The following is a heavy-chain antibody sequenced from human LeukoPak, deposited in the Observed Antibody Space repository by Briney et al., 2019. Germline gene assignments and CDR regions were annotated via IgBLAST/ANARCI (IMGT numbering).Heavy chain of an antibody. D-gene: IGHD3-10*01. Sequence: SETLSLTCAVSGGSFSGYYWSWIRQPPGKGLEWIGEINHSGSTNYNPSLKSRVTISVDTSKNQFSLKLSSVTAADTAVYYCARSVGYYGSGSHYKMGRGHWFDPWGQGTLVTVSS. CDR3: ARSVGYYGSGSHYKMGRGHWFDP. J-gene: IGHJ5*02. V-gene: IGHV4-34*01. CDR1: GGSFSGYY. CDR2: INHSGST.